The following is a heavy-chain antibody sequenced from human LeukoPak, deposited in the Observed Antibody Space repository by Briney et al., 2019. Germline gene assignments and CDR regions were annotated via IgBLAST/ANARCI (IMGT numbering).Heavy chain of an antibody. CDR2: INHSGST. CDR1: GGSFSGYY. Sequence: SETLSLTCAVYGGSFSGYYWSWIRQPPGNGLEWIGEINHSGSTNYNPSLKSRVTISVDTSKNQFSLKLSSVTAADTAVYYCARGRMATDTERRPYYIDYWGQGTLVTVSS. J-gene: IGHJ4*02. CDR3: ARGRMATDTERRPYYIDY. V-gene: IGHV4-34*01. D-gene: IGHD5-24*01.